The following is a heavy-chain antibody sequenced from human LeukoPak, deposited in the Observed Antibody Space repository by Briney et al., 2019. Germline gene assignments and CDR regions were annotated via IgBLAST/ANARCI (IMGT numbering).Heavy chain of an antibody. J-gene: IGHJ4*02. V-gene: IGHV3-13*01. D-gene: IGHD6-13*01. CDR3: ARGVKQLVIN. CDR1: GFTFSSYD. Sequence: GGSLRLSCAASGFTFSSYDMHWVRQATGKGLEWVSAIGTAGDTYYPGSVKGRFTISRDNAKNSVSLQMSSLTAEDTAMYFCARGVKQLVINWGQGTLVTVSS. CDR2: IGTAGDT.